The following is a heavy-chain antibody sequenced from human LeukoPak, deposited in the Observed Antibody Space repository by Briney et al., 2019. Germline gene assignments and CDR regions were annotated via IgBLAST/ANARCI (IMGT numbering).Heavy chain of an antibody. D-gene: IGHD3-22*01. V-gene: IGHV3-66*01. CDR3: AKDRSPTDYYDSSGYPCSFDY. J-gene: IGHJ4*02. CDR2: IYSGGST. Sequence: PGGSLRLSCAASGFTVSSNYLSWVRQAPGKGLEWVSVIYSGGSTYYADSVKGRFTISRDDSKNTLYLQMNSLRAEDTAVYYCAKDRSPTDYYDSSGYPCSFDYWGQGTLVTVSS. CDR1: GFTVSSNY.